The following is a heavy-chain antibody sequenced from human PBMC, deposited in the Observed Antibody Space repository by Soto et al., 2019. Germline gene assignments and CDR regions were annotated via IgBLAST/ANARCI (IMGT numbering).Heavy chain of an antibody. CDR1: GGSFSGYY. J-gene: IGHJ4*02. CDR2: INHSGST. V-gene: IGHV4-34*01. Sequence: SETLSLTCAVYGGSFSGYYWSWIRQPPGKGLEWIGEINHSGSTNYNPSLKSRVTISVDTSKNQFSLKLSSVTAADTAVYYCVRFRYGSGSYYPDYWGQGTLVTVSS. D-gene: IGHD3-10*01. CDR3: VRFRYGSGSYYPDY.